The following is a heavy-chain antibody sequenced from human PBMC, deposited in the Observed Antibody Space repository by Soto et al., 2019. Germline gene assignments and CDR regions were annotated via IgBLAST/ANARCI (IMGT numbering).Heavy chain of an antibody. Sequence: QVQLVESGGGVVQPGRSLRLSCAASGFTFSSYGMHWVRQAPGKGLEWVAVIWHDGSKKYYADSVKGRFTISRDNSKNALYLQVTSLRAEDTAVYYCARASCSSTSCYALDYYYYGMDVWGQGTTVTVSS. J-gene: IGHJ6*02. D-gene: IGHD2-2*01. CDR2: IWHDGSKK. CDR1: GFTFSSYG. V-gene: IGHV3-33*01. CDR3: ARASCSSTSCYALDYYYYGMDV.